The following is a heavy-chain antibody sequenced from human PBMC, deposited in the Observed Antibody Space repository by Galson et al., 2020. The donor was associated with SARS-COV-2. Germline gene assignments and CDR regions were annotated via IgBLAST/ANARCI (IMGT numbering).Heavy chain of an antibody. CDR2: IKSKIDGETV. V-gene: IGHV3-15*01. J-gene: IGHJ5*02. Sequence: GGSLRLSCVGLGISFNNAWMSWVRQAPGKGLEWVGRIKSKIDGETVEYAAPVKGRFTISRDDSETTLYLQMNNLKIEDTAIYYCTTFGYCSGGDCVDPWGKGALVTVSS. D-gene: IGHD2-15*01. CDR1: GISFNNAW. CDR3: TTFGYCSGGDCVDP.